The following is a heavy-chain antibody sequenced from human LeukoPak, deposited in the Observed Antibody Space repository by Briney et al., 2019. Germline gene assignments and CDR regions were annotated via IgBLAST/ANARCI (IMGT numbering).Heavy chain of an antibody. CDR1: GFTFSSYA. D-gene: IGHD6-19*01. J-gene: IGHJ4*02. CDR3: ARGVAWSSSGWYFDY. V-gene: IGHV3-23*01. Sequence: GGSLRLSCAASGFTFSSYAMSWVRQAPGKGLEWVSAISGSGGSTYYADSVKGRFTISRDNSKNTLYLQMGSLRAEDMAVYYCARGVAWSSSGWYFDYWGQGTLVTVSS. CDR2: ISGSGGST.